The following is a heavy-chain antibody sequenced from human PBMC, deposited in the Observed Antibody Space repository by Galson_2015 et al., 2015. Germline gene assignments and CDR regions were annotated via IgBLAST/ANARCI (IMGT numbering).Heavy chain of an antibody. J-gene: IGHJ4*02. D-gene: IGHD6-19*01. V-gene: IGHV3-53*01. CDR2: FYSGGDT. Sequence: SLRLSCAASGSIASTRYMSWVRQAPGKGLEWVSAFYSGGDTYYADSVKGRFTISRDNSKNTLFLQMNSLGAEDTAVYYCARAVNGWYFDYWGQGTLVTVSS. CDR1: GSIASTRY. CDR3: ARAVNGWYFDY.